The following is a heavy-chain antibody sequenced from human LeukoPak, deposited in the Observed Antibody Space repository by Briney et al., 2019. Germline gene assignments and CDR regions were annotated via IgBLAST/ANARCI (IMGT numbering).Heavy chain of an antibody. V-gene: IGHV4-30-2*01. CDR3: ARRANIYYFDY. Sequence: PSETLSLTCTVPGGSISSGGYYWSWIRQPPGKGLEWIGYIYHSGSTYYNPSLKSRVTISVDRSKNQFSLKLSSVTAADTAVYYCARRANIYYFDYWGQGTLVTVSS. CDR1: GGSISSGGYY. D-gene: IGHD4/OR15-4a*01. CDR2: IYHSGST. J-gene: IGHJ4*02.